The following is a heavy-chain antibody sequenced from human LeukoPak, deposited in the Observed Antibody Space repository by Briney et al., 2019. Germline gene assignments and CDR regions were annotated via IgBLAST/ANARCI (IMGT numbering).Heavy chain of an antibody. J-gene: IGHJ4*02. D-gene: IGHD3-3*01. CDR3: AREGGFYRPLDY. V-gene: IGHV4-4*02. Sequence: PSETLSLTCGVSGGSISSTNWWTWVRQPPGKGLEWIGEVHLDGRTNYNPSLESRLTMSVDLSENHISLKLTSVTAADTAVYYCAREGGFYRPLDYSGQGTLVTVSS. CDR2: VHLDGRT. CDR1: GGSISSTNW.